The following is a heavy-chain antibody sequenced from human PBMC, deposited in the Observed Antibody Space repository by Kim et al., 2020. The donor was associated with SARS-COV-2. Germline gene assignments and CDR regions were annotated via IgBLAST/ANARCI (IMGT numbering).Heavy chain of an antibody. V-gene: IGHV3-53*01. CDR2: IYSGGST. Sequence: GGSLRLSCAASGFTVSSNYMSWVRQAPGKGLEWVSVIYSGGSTYYADSVKGRFTISRDNSKNTLYLQMNSLRAEDTAVYYCAREYDSSGYPPGFDYWGQGTLVTVSS. J-gene: IGHJ4*02. CDR1: GFTVSSNY. CDR3: AREYDSSGYPPGFDY. D-gene: IGHD3-22*01.